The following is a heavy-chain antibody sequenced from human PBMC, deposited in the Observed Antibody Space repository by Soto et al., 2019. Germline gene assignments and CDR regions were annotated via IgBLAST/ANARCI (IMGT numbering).Heavy chain of an antibody. Sequence: QVQLVESGGGLVKPGGSLRLSCAASGFTFSDYYMSWIRQAPGKGLEWVSYISSSSSYTNYADSVKGRFTISRDNAKNSLYRKRNSRRAEDRAVYHWARVLWGAPVDNWAQEPLVTLPP. D-gene: IGHD1-26*01. CDR1: GFTFSDYY. V-gene: IGHV3-11*06. CDR2: ISSSSSYT. CDR3: ARVLWGAPVDN. J-gene: IGHJ4*02.